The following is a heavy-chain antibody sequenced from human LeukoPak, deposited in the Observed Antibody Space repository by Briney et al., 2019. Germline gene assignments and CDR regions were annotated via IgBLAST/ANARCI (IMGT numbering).Heavy chain of an antibody. CDR3: AREKIYGDRTPGY. J-gene: IGHJ4*02. CDR2: INHSGST. CDR1: GGSFSGYY. D-gene: IGHD4-17*01. V-gene: IGHV4-34*01. Sequence: SETLSLTCADYGGSFSGYYWSWIRQPPGKGLEWIGEINHSGSTNYNPSLKSRVTISVDTSKNQFSLKLSSVTAADTAVYYCAREKIYGDRTPGYWGQGTLLTVSS.